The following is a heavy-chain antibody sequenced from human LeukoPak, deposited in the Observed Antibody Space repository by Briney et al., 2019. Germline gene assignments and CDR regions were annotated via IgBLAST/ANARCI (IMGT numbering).Heavy chain of an antibody. CDR1: GFTFSDHA. J-gene: IGHJ3*02. Sequence: GGSLRLSCTASGFTFSDHAMHWVRQAPGKGLEWVTVISYHARDQFYADSVKGRFTVSRDNSRNILYLQMNSLRAEDTAVYYCAREAEPTYYFDSSGYPGYAFDIWGQGTLVTVSS. CDR2: ISYHARDQ. D-gene: IGHD3-22*01. CDR3: AREAEPTYYFDSSGYPGYAFDI. V-gene: IGHV3-30*04.